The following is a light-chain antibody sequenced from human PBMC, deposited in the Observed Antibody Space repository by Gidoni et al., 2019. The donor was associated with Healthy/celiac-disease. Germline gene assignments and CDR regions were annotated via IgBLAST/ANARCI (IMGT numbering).Light chain of an antibody. CDR2: GNS. J-gene: IGLJ2*01. Sequence: QSVLTQPPSVSGAPGQRVTISCPGSSSNIGAGYDVHWYQQLPGTAPKLLIYGNSNRPSGVPDRLSGSKSGTSASLAITGLQAEDEADYYCQSYDSSLSGVVFGGGTKLTVL. CDR1: SSNIGAGYD. V-gene: IGLV1-40*01. CDR3: QSYDSSLSGVV.